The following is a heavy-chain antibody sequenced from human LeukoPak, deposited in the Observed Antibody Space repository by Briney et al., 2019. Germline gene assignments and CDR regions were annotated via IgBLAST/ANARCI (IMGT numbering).Heavy chain of an antibody. Sequence: SETLSLTCAVSGGSISSSNWWSWVRQPPGKGLEWIGEIYHSGSTNYNPSLKSRVTISVDKSKNQFSLKLSSVTAADTAVYYCAKTVRFSSGLGYFNHWGQGALVTVSS. J-gene: IGHJ4*02. CDR2: IYHSGST. CDR1: GGSISSSNW. CDR3: AKTVRFSSGLGYFNH. V-gene: IGHV4-4*02. D-gene: IGHD6-19*01.